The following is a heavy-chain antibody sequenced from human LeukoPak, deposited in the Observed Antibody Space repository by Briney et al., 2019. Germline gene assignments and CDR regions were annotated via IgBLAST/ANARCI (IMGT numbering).Heavy chain of an antibody. CDR2: IKNKTSGGTT. V-gene: IGHV3-15*01. CDR1: GFIFSSAW. D-gene: IGHD2-2*01. CDR3: ARGFCSSTNCYQGPFDF. Sequence: GGSLRLSCAASGFIFSSAWMTWVRQAPGKGLEWVGHIKNKTSGGTTDYAAPVKGRFIISRDDSKNTLYLQMNSLRTEDTAVYYCARGFCSSTNCYQGPFDFWGQGTLVTVSS. J-gene: IGHJ4*02.